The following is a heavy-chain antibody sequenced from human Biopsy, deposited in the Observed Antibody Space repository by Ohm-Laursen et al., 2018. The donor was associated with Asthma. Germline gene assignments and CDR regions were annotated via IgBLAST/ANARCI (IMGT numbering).Heavy chain of an antibody. CDR3: ARAVDYSHYYGIDV. V-gene: IGHV1-18*01. CDR1: GYTFNSAG. CDR2: ISVYNGNT. Sequence: ASVKVSRKPSGYTFNSAGITWVRQAPGQGLEWMGWISVYNGNTKVAQKLRDRVTMITDTSTSTAYMELRSLRSDDTAVYFCARAVDYSHYYGIDVWGQGTTVTVS. D-gene: IGHD3-10*01. J-gene: IGHJ6*02.